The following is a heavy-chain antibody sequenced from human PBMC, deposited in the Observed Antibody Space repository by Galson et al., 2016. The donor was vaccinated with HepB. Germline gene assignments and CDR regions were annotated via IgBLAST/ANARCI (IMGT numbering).Heavy chain of an antibody. J-gene: IGHJ4*02. D-gene: IGHD1-1*01. CDR2: ISYDGSNK. V-gene: IGHV3-30*04. CDR3: ARDHVVVQGTLSF. CDR1: GFTFSHYA. Sequence: SLRLSCAASGFTFSHYAMHWVRQAPGKGLDWVAVISYDGSNKYYADSVNGRFTISRENSKNTLYLQMNGLRAEDTAVYYCARDHVVVQGTLSFWGEGTLVSVSS.